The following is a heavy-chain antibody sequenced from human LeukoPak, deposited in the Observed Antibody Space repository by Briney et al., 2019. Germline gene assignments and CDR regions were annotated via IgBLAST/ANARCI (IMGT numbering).Heavy chain of an antibody. CDR1: GFTVSSNY. CDR2: ISGSGGST. D-gene: IGHD2-15*01. V-gene: IGHV3-23*01. J-gene: IGHJ5*02. CDR3: HCSGGNCYTP. Sequence: PGGSLRLSCAASGFTVSSNYMSWVRQAPGKGLEWVSGISGSGGSTYHADSVKGRFIISRDNSKNTLYLQMNSLRAEDTAVYYCHCSGGNCYTPWGQGTLVTVSS.